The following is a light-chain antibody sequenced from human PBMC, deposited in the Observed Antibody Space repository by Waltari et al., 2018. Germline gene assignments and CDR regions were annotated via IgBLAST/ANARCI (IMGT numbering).Light chain of an antibody. J-gene: IGLJ2*01. CDR2: DES. CDR1: NIGSRG. V-gene: IGLV3-21*02. CDR3: QVWDGTNDHPYVV. Sequence: SYVLTQPPSVSVAPGQTAKITCGGSNIGSRGVYWYQQKPGQALVLVIYDESDRPSGIPDRFSGSNSGSTATLTISRVEAGDEADYYCQVWDGTNDHPYVVFGGGTKLTVL.